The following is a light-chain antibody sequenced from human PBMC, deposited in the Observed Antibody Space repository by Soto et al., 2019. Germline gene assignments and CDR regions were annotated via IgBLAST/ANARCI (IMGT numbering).Light chain of an antibody. CDR2: AAS. CDR3: QHSYGVPYT. V-gene: IGKV1-39*01. J-gene: IGKJ2*01. CDR1: QSISTY. Sequence: DLQMTQSPSSLSASVGDRVTIPCRTSQSISTYLNWYQQKPGKAPQLMIYAASSLQSGVPSRCSGSGSGTVFTLTISSLQPEDVATYFYQHSYGVPYTFGQGTKVESK.